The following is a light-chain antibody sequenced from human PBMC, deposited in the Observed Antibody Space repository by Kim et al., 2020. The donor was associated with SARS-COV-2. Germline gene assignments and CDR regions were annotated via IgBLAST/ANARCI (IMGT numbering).Light chain of an antibody. CDR2: GTS. J-gene: IGKJ1*01. V-gene: IGKV1-13*02. CDR1: QGIGTS. Sequence: AIQLAQSPSSLSASVGDRVTITCRASQGIGTSLAWYRQGPGKAPQLLMEGTSTLESGVPSGFTGSGSGTDFILTISSLQPEDFATYYCQQFKSFPPTFGQGTKVDIK. CDR3: QQFKSFPPT.